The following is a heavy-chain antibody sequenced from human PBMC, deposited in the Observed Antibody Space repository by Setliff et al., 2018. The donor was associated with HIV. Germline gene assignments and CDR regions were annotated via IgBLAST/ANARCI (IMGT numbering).Heavy chain of an antibody. CDR1: GYTFTNYA. J-gene: IGHJ4*02. D-gene: IGHD2-2*02. V-gene: IGHV1-3*01. Sequence: ASVKVSCKASGYTFTNYAMHWVRQAPGQRFEWMGWINAGNGNTKYSQKIQGRVTITRDTSASTAYMELSSLRSEDTAVYYCARDRRPAGINYGYGYLDDWGQGTLVTVSS. CDR2: INAGNGNT. CDR3: ARDRRPAGINYGYGYLDD.